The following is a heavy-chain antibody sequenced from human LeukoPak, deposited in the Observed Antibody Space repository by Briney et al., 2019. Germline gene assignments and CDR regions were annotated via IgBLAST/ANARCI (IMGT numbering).Heavy chain of an antibody. J-gene: IGHJ4*02. CDR2: IYTSGST. CDR3: ARGSGGDY. D-gene: IGHD1-14*01. Sequence: SQTLSLTCTVSGGSISSGSYYWSWIRQPAGKGLEWIWRIYTSGSTNYNPSLKSRVTISVDTSKNQFSRKLSSVPAADTAVYSCARGSGGDYWGQGTLVTVPS. V-gene: IGHV4-61*02. CDR1: GGSISSGSYY.